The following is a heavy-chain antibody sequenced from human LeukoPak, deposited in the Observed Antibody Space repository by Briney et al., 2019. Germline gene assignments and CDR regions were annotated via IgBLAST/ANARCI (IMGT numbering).Heavy chain of an antibody. CDR3: ALVPGIAVAH. CDR2: IYSGGST. Sequence: GGSLRLSCAASGFTFSSYAMSWVRQAPGKGLEWVSVIYSGGSTYYADSVKGRFTISRDNSKNTLYLQMNSLRAEDTAVYYCALVPGIAVAHWGQGTLVTVSS. V-gene: IGHV3-53*01. J-gene: IGHJ4*02. CDR1: GFTFSSYA. D-gene: IGHD6-19*01.